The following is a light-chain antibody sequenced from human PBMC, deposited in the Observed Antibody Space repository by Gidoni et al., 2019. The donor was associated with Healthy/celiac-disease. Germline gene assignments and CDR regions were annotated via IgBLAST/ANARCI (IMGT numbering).Light chain of an antibody. J-gene: IGKJ1*01. Sequence: IVLTQSPATLSLSPGEGATLSCRASQSVSSYLAWYQQKPGQAPRLLIYDASNRATGLPARFSGSGSGTDFTLTISSLEPEDFAVYYCQQRSTWPWTFGQGTKVDIK. CDR3: QQRSTWPWT. CDR2: DAS. V-gene: IGKV3-11*01. CDR1: QSVSSY.